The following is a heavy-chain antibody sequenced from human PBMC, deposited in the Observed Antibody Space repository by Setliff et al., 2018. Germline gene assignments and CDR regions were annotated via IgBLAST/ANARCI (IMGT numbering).Heavy chain of an antibody. D-gene: IGHD2-21*02. J-gene: IGHJ1*01. V-gene: IGHV3-30*02. Sequence: PGGSLRLSCAASGFTFRGFAMHWVRPAPGKGLEWVAFIRHDESDIYYTNSVKGRFTVSRDNPKNTLYLQMNILRPEDTALYYCVRDSSADYYDNDYFKYWGQGALVTSPQ. CDR1: GFTFRGFA. CDR3: VRDSSADYYDNDYFKY. CDR2: IRHDESDI.